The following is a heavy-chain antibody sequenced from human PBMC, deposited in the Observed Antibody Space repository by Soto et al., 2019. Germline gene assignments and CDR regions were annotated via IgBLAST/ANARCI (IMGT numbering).Heavy chain of an antibody. D-gene: IGHD3-16*01. V-gene: IGHV4-31*03. Sequence: SETLSLTCTVSGGSISSGGYYWSWIRQHPGKGLEWIGYIYYSGSTYYNPSLKSRVTISVDTSKNQFSLKLSSVTAADTAVYYCARVLTTYYDYVWGQLNAFDIWGQGTMVTVS. CDR2: IYYSGST. J-gene: IGHJ3*02. CDR1: GGSISSGGYY. CDR3: ARVLTTYYDYVWGQLNAFDI.